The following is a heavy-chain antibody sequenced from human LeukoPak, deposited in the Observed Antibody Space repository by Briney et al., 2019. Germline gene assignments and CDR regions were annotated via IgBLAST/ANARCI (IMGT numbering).Heavy chain of an antibody. V-gene: IGHV4-59*01. Sequence: SETLSLTCTVSGDSIRSSYWSWIRQPPGETLEWVGYTYYSGSANYNPSLKDRVSMSVDTSKNQLSLRLNSVTAADTAIYYCARERGGHRTDQFDQWGQGILVTVSS. J-gene: IGHJ4*02. CDR2: TYYSGSA. CDR1: GDSIRSSY. D-gene: IGHD1-1*01. CDR3: ARERGGHRTDQFDQ.